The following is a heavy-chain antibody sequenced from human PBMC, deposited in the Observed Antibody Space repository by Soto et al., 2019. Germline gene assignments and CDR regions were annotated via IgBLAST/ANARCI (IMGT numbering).Heavy chain of an antibody. D-gene: IGHD6-6*01. V-gene: IGHV1-18*01. Sequence: ASVKVSCKASGYTFATYGITWVRQAPGQGLEWVAWISVHTDDTKYAQKLQGRVTLTTDTFTTTAYMELRGLTPDDTAIYYCARARAEYSSSFSYYFDSWGQGTLVTVSS. CDR1: GYTFATYG. CDR3: ARARAEYSSSFSYYFDS. J-gene: IGHJ4*02. CDR2: ISVHTDDT.